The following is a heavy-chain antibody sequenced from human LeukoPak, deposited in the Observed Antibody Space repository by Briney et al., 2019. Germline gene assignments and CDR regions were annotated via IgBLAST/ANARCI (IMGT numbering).Heavy chain of an antibody. CDR2: IYNSGST. D-gene: IGHD2-21*01. V-gene: IGHV4-59*11. Sequence: PSETLSLTCSVSGASISSQYWTWIRQPPGKGLEWSGYIYNSGSTNYNPSLKSRVTMSIDTSRNQFSLRLTSVTAADTAVYYCARRRIDSMYNWFDPWGQGTPVIVSS. CDR1: GASISSQY. CDR3: ARRRIDSMYNWFDP. J-gene: IGHJ5*02.